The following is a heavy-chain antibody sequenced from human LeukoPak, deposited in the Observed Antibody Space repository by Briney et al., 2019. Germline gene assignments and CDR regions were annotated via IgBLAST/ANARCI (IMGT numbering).Heavy chain of an antibody. J-gene: IGHJ4*02. Sequence: PGRSLRLSCAASGFTFSSYGMHWVRQAPGKGLEWVAVISYDGSNKYYADSVKGRFTISRDNSKNTLYLQMNSLRAEDTAVYYCAKDFGELLGFLDYWGQGTLVTVSS. D-gene: IGHD3-10*01. CDR3: AKDFGELLGFLDY. V-gene: IGHV3-30*18. CDR2: ISYDGSNK. CDR1: GFTFSSYG.